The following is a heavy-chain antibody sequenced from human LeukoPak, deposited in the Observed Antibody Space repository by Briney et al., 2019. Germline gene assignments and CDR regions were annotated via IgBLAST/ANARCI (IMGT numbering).Heavy chain of an antibody. CDR3: ARESRTLNLDY. CDR2: ISSSSSYI. V-gene: IGHV3-21*01. CDR1: GFNFNRYA. D-gene: IGHD1-14*01. J-gene: IGHJ4*02. Sequence: GGSLRLSCAASGFNFNRYAMSWVRQAPGKGLEWVSSISSSSSYIYYADSVKGRFTISRDNAKNSLYLQMNSLRAEDTAVYYCARESRTLNLDYWGQGTLVTVSS.